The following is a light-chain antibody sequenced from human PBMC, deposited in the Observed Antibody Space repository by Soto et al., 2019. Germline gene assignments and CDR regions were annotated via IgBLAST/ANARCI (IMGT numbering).Light chain of an antibody. J-gene: IGLJ1*01. CDR3: SSYTSTHTRV. Sequence: VLTQPASVSGSPGQSITISCTGTSSDVGGYDFVSWYQHHPGKAPKLMIYDVNNRPSGLSNRFSGSKSGNTASLTISGLQTEDEADYYCSSYTSTHTRVFGTGTKVTVL. CDR2: DVN. V-gene: IGLV2-14*01. CDR1: SSDVGGYDF.